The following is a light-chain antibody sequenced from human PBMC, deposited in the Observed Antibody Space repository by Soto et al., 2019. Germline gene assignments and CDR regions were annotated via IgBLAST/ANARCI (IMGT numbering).Light chain of an antibody. Sequence: DIQMTQSPSTLSASVGDRVTITCRASQSFSTYLAWYQQKPGKVPKLLISGISTLQSGVPSRFSGSGYGTEFTLTISSLQPDDFATYYCQHYNSYSEAFGQGTKVDI. CDR3: QHYNSYSEA. CDR1: QSFSTY. J-gene: IGKJ1*01. V-gene: IGKV1-27*01. CDR2: GIS.